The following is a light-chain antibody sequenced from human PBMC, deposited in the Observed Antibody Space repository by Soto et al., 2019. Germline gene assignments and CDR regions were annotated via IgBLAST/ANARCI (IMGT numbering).Light chain of an antibody. CDR1: QSISSY. V-gene: IGKV1-39*01. J-gene: IGKJ4*01. CDR2: GAS. Sequence: DIQMTQSPSSLSASVGARVTITCRASQSISSYLNWYQQKPGKAPKVLISGASSLQSGVPLRFSCSGSGTGFTLIISSLQSEDFASSYCQQSHSTPLTFGGGTKVEIK. CDR3: QQSHSTPLT.